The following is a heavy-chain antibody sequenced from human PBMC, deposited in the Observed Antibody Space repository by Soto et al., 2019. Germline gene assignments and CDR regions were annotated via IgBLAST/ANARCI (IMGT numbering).Heavy chain of an antibody. CDR2: INAGNGNT. V-gene: IGHV1-3*01. CDR3: AMAPSWYKFDY. D-gene: IGHD6-13*01. J-gene: IGHJ4*02. CDR1: GYTFTIYA. Sequence: ASMKVSCKASGYTFTIYAMHWVRQAPGQRLEWMGWINAGNGNTKYSQKLQGRVTITRDTSASTAYMELSSLRSEDTAVYYCAMAPSWYKFDYWGQGTLVTVSS.